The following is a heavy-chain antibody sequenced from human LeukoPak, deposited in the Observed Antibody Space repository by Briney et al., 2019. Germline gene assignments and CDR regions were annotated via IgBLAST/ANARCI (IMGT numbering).Heavy chain of an antibody. D-gene: IGHD3-10*01. V-gene: IGHV4-39*01. CDR1: GGSTSSSSYY. CDR3: ARLLWFGELNFDP. J-gene: IGHJ5*02. CDR2: IYYSGST. Sequence: SETLSLTCTVSGGSTSSSSYYWGWIRQPPGKGLEWIGSIYYSGSTYYNPSLKSRVTISVDTSKNQFSLKLSSVTAADTAVYYCARLLWFGELNFDPWGQGTLVTVSS.